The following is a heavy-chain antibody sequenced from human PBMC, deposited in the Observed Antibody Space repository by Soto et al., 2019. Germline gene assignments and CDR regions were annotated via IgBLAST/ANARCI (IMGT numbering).Heavy chain of an antibody. CDR2: IYHSGST. J-gene: IGHJ5*02. CDR3: ARSRPAAIWEDWFDP. Sequence: QVQLQESGPGLVKPSGSLSLTCAVSGGSISSSNWWSWVRQPPGKGLEWIGEIYHSGSTNYNPSLKSRVTISVDKSKNQFSLKLSSVTAADTAVYYCARSRPAAIWEDWFDPWGQGTLVTVSS. CDR1: GGSISSSNW. D-gene: IGHD2-2*02. V-gene: IGHV4-4*02.